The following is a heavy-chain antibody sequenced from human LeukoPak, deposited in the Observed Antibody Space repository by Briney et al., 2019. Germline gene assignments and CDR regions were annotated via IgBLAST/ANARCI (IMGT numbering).Heavy chain of an antibody. J-gene: IGHJ4*01. D-gene: IGHD3-10*01. Sequence: GVSLRLSCAASGFTFSTYWMSWVRQAPGKGLEWVANINEDGSEKYYVDSVKGRFTISRDNAKNSLFLQMNSLRAEDTAMYYCARAVYYSNYLGYWGQGTLVTVSS. V-gene: IGHV3-7*02. CDR3: ARAVYYSNYLGY. CDR1: GFTFSTYW. CDR2: INEDGSEK.